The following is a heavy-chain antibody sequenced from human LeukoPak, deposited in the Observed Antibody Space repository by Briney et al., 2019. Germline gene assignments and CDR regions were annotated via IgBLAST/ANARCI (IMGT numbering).Heavy chain of an antibody. CDR1: GFTFSDYY. CDR3: VAFYYSAFFDY. V-gene: IGHV3-11*03. J-gene: IGHJ4*01. D-gene: IGHD4/OR15-4a*01. CDR2: ISGSNSYT. Sequence: GGPLRLSCAASGFTFSDYYMSWIRQAPGKGLEWVSYISGSNSYTNYADSVKGRFTISRDNAKNSLYLQMNSLRAEDTAVYYCVAFYYSAFFDYWGLGTLVTVSS.